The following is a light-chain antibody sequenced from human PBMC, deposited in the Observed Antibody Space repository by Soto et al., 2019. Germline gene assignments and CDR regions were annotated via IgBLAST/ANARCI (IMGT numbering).Light chain of an antibody. Sequence: QSALTQPASVSGSPGQSITISCTGTSSDVGNYNYVSWYQQHPGKAPQLMIYDVSTRPSGLSNRFSGSKSGNTASLTISGLQAEDEADYYCSSYTSSSTRVFGGGTKLTVL. CDR1: SSDVGNYNY. CDR2: DVS. V-gene: IGLV2-14*01. J-gene: IGLJ3*02. CDR3: SSYTSSSTRV.